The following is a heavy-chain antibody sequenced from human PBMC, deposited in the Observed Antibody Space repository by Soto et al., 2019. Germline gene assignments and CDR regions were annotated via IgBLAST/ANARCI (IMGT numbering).Heavy chain of an antibody. V-gene: IGHV1-8*01. J-gene: IGHJ5*02. CDR2: MNPNSGNT. CDR1: GYTFTSYD. Sequence: QVQLVQSGAEVKKPGASVKVSCKASGYTFTSYDINCVRQDTGQGLEWMGWMNPNSGNTGYVQKFQGRVTMTRNTSIITAYMERSSLRSEDTAVYYCARGLGNSWYGRSANWFDPWGQGTLVTVSS. CDR3: ARGLGNSWYGRSANWFDP. D-gene: IGHD6-13*01.